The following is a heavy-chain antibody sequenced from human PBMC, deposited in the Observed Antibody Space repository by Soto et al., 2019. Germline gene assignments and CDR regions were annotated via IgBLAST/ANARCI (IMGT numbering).Heavy chain of an antibody. Sequence: QVQLVQSGADVKKPGASAKVSCKASGYNFTSYGISWVRQAPGQGLEWMGWISPHNDRTKYARRFQDRVTMTTETPTSTVYMEVGSLRSDDTAVYYCARDLYYSSGRYFDHDAFDIWGQGTVVTVSS. D-gene: IGHD6-19*01. CDR3: ARDLYYSSGRYFDHDAFDI. CDR1: GYNFTSYG. V-gene: IGHV1-18*01. J-gene: IGHJ3*02. CDR2: ISPHNDRT.